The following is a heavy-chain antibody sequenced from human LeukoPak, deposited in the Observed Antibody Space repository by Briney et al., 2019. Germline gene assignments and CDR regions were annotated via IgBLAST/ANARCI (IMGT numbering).Heavy chain of an antibody. CDR1: GFTFSSYS. Sequence: PGGSLRLSCAASGFTFSSYSMNWVRQAPGKGLEWVSSISSSSSYIYYADSVKGRFSISRDNAKNSLYLQMNSPRAEDTAVYYCARDRFTSSGWYGDYMDVWGKGTTVTVSS. D-gene: IGHD6-19*01. V-gene: IGHV3-21*01. J-gene: IGHJ6*03. CDR3: ARDRFTSSGWYGDYMDV. CDR2: ISSSSSYI.